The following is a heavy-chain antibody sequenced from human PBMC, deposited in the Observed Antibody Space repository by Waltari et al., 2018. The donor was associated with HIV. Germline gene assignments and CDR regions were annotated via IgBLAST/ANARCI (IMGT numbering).Heavy chain of an antibody. Sequence: QVQLVQSGAEVKKPGSSVKVSCKASGGTFSSYAISWVRQAPGQGLEWMGRSIPILGIANYAQKFQGRVTITADKSTSTAYMELSSLRSEDTAVYYCAREARHGYNYRLDWGQGTLVTVSS. J-gene: IGHJ4*02. CDR1: GGTFSSYA. V-gene: IGHV1-69*04. CDR3: AREARHGYNYRLD. CDR2: SIPILGIA. D-gene: IGHD5-12*01.